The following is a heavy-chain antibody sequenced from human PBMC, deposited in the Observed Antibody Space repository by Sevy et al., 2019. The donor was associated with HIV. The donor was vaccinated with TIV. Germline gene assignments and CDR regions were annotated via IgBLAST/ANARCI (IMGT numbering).Heavy chain of an antibody. Sequence: ASVKVSCKASGYTFTSYRIMWVRQGPGQGLKWMGWISAFNSDTNYAQKLQGRVTMTTDASTSTVYMELRSLRSDDTAVYYCARAYCSGGRCYSLAYWGQGTLVTVSS. V-gene: IGHV1-18*01. CDR2: ISAFNSDT. CDR1: GYTFTSYR. CDR3: ARAYCSGGRCYSLAY. D-gene: IGHD2-15*01. J-gene: IGHJ4*02.